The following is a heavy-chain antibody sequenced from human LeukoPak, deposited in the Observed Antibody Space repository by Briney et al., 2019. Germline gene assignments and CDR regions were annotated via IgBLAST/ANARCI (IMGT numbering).Heavy chain of an antibody. J-gene: IGHJ4*02. D-gene: IGHD2-15*01. CDR3: ARVYCSGGSCYSVRSGGRFDY. Sequence: ASVKVSCKASGGTFSSYAISWVRQAPGQGLEWMGWISAYNGNTNYAQKLQGRVTMTTDTSTSTAYMELRSLRSDDTAVYYCARVYCSGGSCYSVRSGGRFDYWGQGTLVTVSS. CDR2: ISAYNGNT. V-gene: IGHV1-18*01. CDR1: GGTFSSYA.